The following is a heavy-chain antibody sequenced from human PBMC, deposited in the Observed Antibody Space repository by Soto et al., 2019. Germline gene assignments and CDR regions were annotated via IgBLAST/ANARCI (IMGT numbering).Heavy chain of an antibody. Sequence: GGSLRLSCAASGFTFSSYAMHWVRQAPGKGLEWVSFISYDGSNKYYADSVKGRFTISRDNSKNTLYLQMNSLRAEDTAVYYCARVLTMVRGVLDYWGQGTLVTVSS. D-gene: IGHD3-10*01. CDR3: ARVLTMVRGVLDY. CDR1: GFTFSSYA. V-gene: IGHV3-30-3*01. J-gene: IGHJ4*02. CDR2: ISYDGSNK.